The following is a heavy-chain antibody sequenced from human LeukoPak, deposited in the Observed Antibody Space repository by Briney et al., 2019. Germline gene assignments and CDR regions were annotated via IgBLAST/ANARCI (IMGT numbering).Heavy chain of an antibody. CDR3: ARHARNYDSSGYYGY. V-gene: IGHV4-39*01. CDR1: GGSISSGDYY. J-gene: IGHJ4*02. D-gene: IGHD3-22*01. CDR2: IYYSGST. Sequence: KPSETLSLTCTVSGGSISSGDYYWSWIRQPPGKGLEWIGSIYYSGSTYYNPSLKSRVTISVDTSKNQFSLKLSSVTAADTAVYYCARHARNYDSSGYYGYWGQGTLVTVSS.